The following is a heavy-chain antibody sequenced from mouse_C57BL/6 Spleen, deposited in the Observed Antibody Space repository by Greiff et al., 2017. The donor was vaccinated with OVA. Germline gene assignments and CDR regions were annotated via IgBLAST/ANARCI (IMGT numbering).Heavy chain of an antibody. J-gene: IGHJ1*03. D-gene: IGHD1-1*01. CDR3: ARLGGSRPHWYFDV. Sequence: VKLMESGAELVRPGTSVKMSCKASGYTFTNYWIGWAKQRPGHGLEWIGDIYPGGGYTNYNEKFKGKATLTADKSSSTAYMQFSSLTSEDSAIYYCARLGGSRPHWYFDVWGTGTTVTVSS. V-gene: IGHV1-63*01. CDR1: GYTFTNYW. CDR2: IYPGGGYT.